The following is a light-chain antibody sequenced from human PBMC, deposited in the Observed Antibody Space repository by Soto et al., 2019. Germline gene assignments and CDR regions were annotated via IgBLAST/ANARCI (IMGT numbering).Light chain of an antibody. V-gene: IGLV2-14*01. J-gene: IGLJ3*02. CDR2: EVT. CDR3: CSYTSSDTHLV. CDR1: SSDVGGYNY. Sequence: SALTQPASVSGSPGQSITISCTGTSSDVGGYNYVSWYQQHPGKAPKLMIYEVTNRPSGVSSRFSGSKSGNTASLTISGLQAEDEADYYCCSYTSSDTHLVFGGGTKLTVL.